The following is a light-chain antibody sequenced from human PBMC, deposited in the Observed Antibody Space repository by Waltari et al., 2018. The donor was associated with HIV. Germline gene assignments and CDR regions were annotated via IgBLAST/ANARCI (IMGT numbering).Light chain of an antibody. V-gene: IGKV3-11*01. CDR3: QARHRWPPLFT. J-gene: IGKJ3*01. Sequence: EIVLTQSPATLSLSPGEGATLSCRASQSVTTYLAWFQQKPGQPPRLLIFDASSRATGVPARFSGSGSGTDFSLTISSLEPEDFAIYYCQARHRWPPLFTFGPGTKVEMK. CDR1: QSVTTY. CDR2: DAS.